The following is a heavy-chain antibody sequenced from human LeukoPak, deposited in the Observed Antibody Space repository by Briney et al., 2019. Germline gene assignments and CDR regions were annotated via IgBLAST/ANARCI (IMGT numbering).Heavy chain of an antibody. CDR1: GGSFGGYY. Sequence: SETLSLTCAVYGGSFGGYYWSWIRQPPGKGLEWIGEINHSGSTNYNPSLKSRVTISVDTSKNQFSMKLSSVTAADTAVYYCARGGPVDYYDSSGYSDYWGQGTLVTVSS. D-gene: IGHD3-22*01. CDR3: ARGGPVDYYDSSGYSDY. J-gene: IGHJ4*02. V-gene: IGHV4-34*01. CDR2: INHSGST.